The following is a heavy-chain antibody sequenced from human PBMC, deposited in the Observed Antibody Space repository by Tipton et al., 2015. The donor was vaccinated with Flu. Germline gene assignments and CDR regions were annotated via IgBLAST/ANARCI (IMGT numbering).Heavy chain of an antibody. CDR3: AAWAADCTNGVCFGVFDY. D-gene: IGHD2-8*01. Sequence: SLRLSCATSGFTFSSYSMTWVRQAPGKGLECVANIKEDGSEKYYVDSVKGRFTISRDNAKNSLYLQMNSLRAEDTAVYYCAAWAADCTNGVCFGVFDYWGQGTLVTVSS. CDR2: IKEDGSEK. CDR1: GFTFSSYS. J-gene: IGHJ4*02. V-gene: IGHV3-7*01.